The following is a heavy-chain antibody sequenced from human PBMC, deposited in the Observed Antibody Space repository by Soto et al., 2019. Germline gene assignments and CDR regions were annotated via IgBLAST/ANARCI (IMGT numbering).Heavy chain of an antibody. D-gene: IGHD2-2*01. Sequence: LRLSCAASGFTFSSYAMHWVRQAPGKGLEWVAVISYDGSNKYYADSVKGRFTISRDNSKNTLYLQMNSLRAEDTAVYYCARFASPAPIYYWGQGTLVTVSS. CDR3: ARFASPAPIYY. J-gene: IGHJ4*02. V-gene: IGHV3-30-3*01. CDR2: ISYDGSNK. CDR1: GFTFSSYA.